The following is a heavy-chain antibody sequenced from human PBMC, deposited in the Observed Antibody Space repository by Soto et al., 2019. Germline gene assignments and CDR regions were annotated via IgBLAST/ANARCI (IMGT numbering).Heavy chain of an antibody. CDR2: IYHSGST. CDR1: GYSISSGYY. V-gene: IGHV4-38-2*02. J-gene: IGHJ6*02. D-gene: IGHD3-3*01. Sequence: SETLSLTCAVSGYSISSGYYWGWIRQPPGKGLEWIGSIYHSGSTYYNPSLKSRVTISVDTSKNQFSLKLSSVTAADTAVYYCARDSPLYYDFWSGYYNGNYYYGREVWGQQTPFSVSS. CDR3: ARDSPLYYDFWSGYYNGNYYYGREV.